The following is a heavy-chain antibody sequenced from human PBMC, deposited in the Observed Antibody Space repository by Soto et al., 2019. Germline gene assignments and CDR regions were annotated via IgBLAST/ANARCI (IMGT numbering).Heavy chain of an antibody. D-gene: IGHD2-15*01. CDR1: GYTFTSYA. J-gene: IGHJ4*02. CDR2: INAGNGNT. V-gene: IGHV1-3*01. CDR3: ERIGDCSGGSCYPLGLGMDD. Sequence: QVQLVQSGAEVKKPGASVKVSCKASGYTFTSYAMHWVRQAPGQRLEWMGWINAGNGNTKYSQKCQGRVTITRDTSASTVYMELSSLRAEDTDVYYCERIGDCSGGSCYPLGLGMDDWGQGTLVTVSS.